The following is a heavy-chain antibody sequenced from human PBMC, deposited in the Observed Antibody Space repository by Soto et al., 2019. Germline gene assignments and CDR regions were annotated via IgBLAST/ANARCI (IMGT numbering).Heavy chain of an antibody. D-gene: IGHD3-10*01. Sequence: PSGTLSLTCTVCGGSISSGGYFWRWIRQYPGKGLEWIGHIYYNGSTYYNPSLKSRVTISIDTSKNQFSLRLTSVTAADTAVYYCATDEYFRSEIYFYYHVMDVSRQVTTVTVS. V-gene: IGHV4-31*03. J-gene: IGHJ6*02. CDR2: IYYNGST. CDR3: ATDEYFRSEIYFYYHVMDV. CDR1: GGSISSGGYF.